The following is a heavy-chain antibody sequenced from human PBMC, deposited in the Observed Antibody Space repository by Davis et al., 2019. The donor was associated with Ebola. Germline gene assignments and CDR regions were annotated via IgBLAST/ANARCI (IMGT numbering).Heavy chain of an antibody. V-gene: IGHV4-59*11. CDR2: IHNSGST. CDR1: GDSMKSHY. J-gene: IGHJ5*02. D-gene: IGHD3-10*01. CDR3: ARGTYFGEDSWFHP. Sequence: SETLSLTCTVSGDSMKSHYWNWIRQPPGQGLEWIGYIHNSGSTNYNPSLESRVAISADSSKNQFSLRLKSVVAADTAVYYCARGTYFGEDSWFHPWGQGTLVIVSS.